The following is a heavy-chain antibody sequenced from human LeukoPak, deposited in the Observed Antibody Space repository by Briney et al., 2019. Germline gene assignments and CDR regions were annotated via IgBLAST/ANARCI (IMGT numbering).Heavy chain of an antibody. J-gene: IGHJ4*02. CDR1: GFTFSSYA. CDR2: ISYDGSNK. Sequence: GGSLRLSCAASGFTFSSYAMHWVRQAPGKGLEWVAVISYDGSNKYYADSVKGRFTISRDNSKNTLYLQMNSLRAEDTAVYYCAKDRWGVGADYYFDYWGQGTLVTVSS. D-gene: IGHD1-26*01. V-gene: IGHV3-30*04. CDR3: AKDRWGVGADYYFDY.